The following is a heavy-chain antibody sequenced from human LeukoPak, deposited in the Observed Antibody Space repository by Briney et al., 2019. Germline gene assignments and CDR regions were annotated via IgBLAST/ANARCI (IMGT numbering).Heavy chain of an antibody. Sequence: SETPSLTCTVSGGSISSGGYYWSWIRQHPGKGLEGIGYIYYSGSTYYNPYLKSRVTISVDTSKNQFSLKLSSVTAAATAVYYCARGDYYDSSGYRDWGQGTLVTVSS. CDR3: ARGDYYDSSGYRD. CDR2: IYYSGST. V-gene: IGHV4-31*03. D-gene: IGHD3-22*01. J-gene: IGHJ4*02. CDR1: GGSISSGGYY.